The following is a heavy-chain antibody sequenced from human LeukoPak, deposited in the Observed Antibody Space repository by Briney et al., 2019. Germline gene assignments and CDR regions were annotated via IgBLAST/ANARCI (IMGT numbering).Heavy chain of an antibody. V-gene: IGHV3-23*01. CDR1: GFTFSSYS. Sequence: GGSLRLSCAASGFTFSSYSMNWVRQAPGKGLEWVSAISGSGGSTYYADSVKGRFTISRDNSKNTLYLQMNSLRAEDTAVYYCAGLAVAGTGGAFDIWGQGTMVTVSS. D-gene: IGHD6-19*01. CDR2: ISGSGGST. J-gene: IGHJ3*02. CDR3: AGLAVAGTGGAFDI.